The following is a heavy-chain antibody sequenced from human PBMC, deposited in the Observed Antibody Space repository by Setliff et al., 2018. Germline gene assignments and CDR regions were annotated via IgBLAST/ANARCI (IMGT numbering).Heavy chain of an antibody. CDR2: ISPVYGIA. J-gene: IGHJ4*02. Sequence: GASVKVSCKTSGYNFITFGISWVRQAPGQGLEWMGWISPVYGIANYARKFQGRVTMTADTSTTTAYLELTSLRYDDTAVYYCVRGPGPSVVVAIPFDHWGQGSLVTVSS. CDR3: VRGPGPSVVVAIPFDH. CDR1: GYNFITFG. V-gene: IGHV1-18*01. D-gene: IGHD3-22*01.